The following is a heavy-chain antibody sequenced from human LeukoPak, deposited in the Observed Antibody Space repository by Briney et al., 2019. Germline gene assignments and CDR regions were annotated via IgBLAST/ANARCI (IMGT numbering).Heavy chain of an antibody. V-gene: IGHV3-23*01. CDR3: AKDSDMDV. CDR2: ISGSGDST. Sequence: GGSLRLSCAASGFIFNNYGMSWVRQAPGKGLEWVSGISGSGDSTYNADSVKGRFTISRDNSKNTLYLQMNSLRAEDTAVYYCAKDSDMDVWGKGTTVTVSS. J-gene: IGHJ6*03. CDR1: GFIFNNYG.